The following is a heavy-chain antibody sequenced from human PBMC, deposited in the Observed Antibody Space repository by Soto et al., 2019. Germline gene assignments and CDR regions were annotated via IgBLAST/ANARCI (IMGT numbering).Heavy chain of an antibody. CDR1: GYTFTGYY. D-gene: IGHD6-13*01. V-gene: IGHV1-2*04. J-gene: IGHJ4*02. CDR3: ARSGIAAAGGFGY. Sequence: ASVKVSCKASGYTFTGYYMHWVRQAPGQGLEWMGWIKPNSGGTNYAQKIQGWVTMTRDTSISTAYMELSRLRFDDTAVYYCARSGIAAAGGFGYWGQETLVTVS. CDR2: IKPNSGGT.